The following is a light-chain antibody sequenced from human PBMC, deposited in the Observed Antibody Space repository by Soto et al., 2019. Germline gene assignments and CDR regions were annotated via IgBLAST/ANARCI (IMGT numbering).Light chain of an antibody. V-gene: IGKV3-11*01. CDR3: QQSYSTPPL. CDR2: DAS. Sequence: EIVLTQSPGTLSLSPGERATLSCRACQSVSSYLAWYQQKPGQAPRLLIYDASNRATGIPARFSGSGSGTDFTLTISSLQPEDFATYYCQQSYSTPPLFGQGTRLEIK. J-gene: IGKJ5*01. CDR1: QSVSSY.